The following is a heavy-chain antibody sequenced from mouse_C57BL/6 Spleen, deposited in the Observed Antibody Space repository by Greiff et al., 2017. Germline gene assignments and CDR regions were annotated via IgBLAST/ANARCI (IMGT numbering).Heavy chain of an antibody. CDR2: IYPSDSET. CDR1: GYTFTSYW. J-gene: IGHJ4*01. CDR3: AREGSRQLDY. D-gene: IGHD3-2*01. Sequence: QVHVKQSGAELVRPGSSVKLSCKASGYTFTSYWMDWVKQRPGQGLEWIGNIYPSDSETHYNQKFKDKATLTVDKSSSTAYMQLSSLTSEDSAVYYCAREGSRQLDYWGQGTSVTVSS. V-gene: IGHV1-61*01.